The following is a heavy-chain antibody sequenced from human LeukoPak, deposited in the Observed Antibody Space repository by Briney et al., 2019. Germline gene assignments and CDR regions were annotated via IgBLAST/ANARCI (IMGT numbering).Heavy chain of an antibody. CDR3: ATQFDPYSGTYSRLFDH. CDR2: ISGSGGST. D-gene: IGHD1-26*01. CDR1: GFTFSSYV. J-gene: IGHJ4*02. V-gene: IGHV3-23*01. Sequence: GGSLRLSCAASGFTFSSYVMTWVRQAPGEGLEWVSAISGSGGSTYYIDSVRGQFTITRDNSKNTLSLHMNSLTPEDTAVYYCATQFDPYSGTYSRLFDHWGQGALVTVS.